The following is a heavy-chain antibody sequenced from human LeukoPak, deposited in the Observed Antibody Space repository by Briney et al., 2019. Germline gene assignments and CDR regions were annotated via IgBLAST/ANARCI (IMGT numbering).Heavy chain of an antibody. CDR3: ARHDSGSYYYYYYGMDV. CDR2: IYPGDSDT. CDR1: GYSFTSYW. D-gene: IGHD1-26*01. V-gene: IGHV5-51*01. Sequence: GESLKISCKASGYSFTSYWIGWVRQMPGKGLEWMGIIYPGDSDTRYSPSFQGQVTISADKSISTAYLQWSSLKASDTAMYYCARHDSGSYYYYYYGMDVWGQGTTVTVSS. J-gene: IGHJ6*02.